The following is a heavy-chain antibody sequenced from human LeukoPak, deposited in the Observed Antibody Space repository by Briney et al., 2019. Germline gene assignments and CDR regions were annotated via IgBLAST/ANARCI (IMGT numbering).Heavy chain of an antibody. CDR3: ARGGYSYGS. J-gene: IGHJ1*01. V-gene: IGHV3-7*05. CDR2: IKEDGSER. D-gene: IGHD5-18*01. Sequence: GGSLRLSCAASGFTFSTSWMSWVRQAPGKGLEWVANIKEDGSERYYVDSVKGRFAISRDNAKNSLCLQMNSLRVEDTAVYYCARGGYSYGSWGQGTLVTVSS. CDR1: GFTFSTSW.